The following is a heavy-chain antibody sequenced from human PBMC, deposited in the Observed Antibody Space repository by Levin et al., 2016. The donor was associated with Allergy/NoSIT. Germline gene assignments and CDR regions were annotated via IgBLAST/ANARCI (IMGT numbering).Heavy chain of an antibody. Sequence: WIRQPPGKALEWLARIDWDDDKHYSTSLKTRLTISKDTSKNQVVLTMTNMDPVDTATYYCARGRRIVGGTHWFEPWGQGTLVTVSS. D-gene: IGHD1-26*01. J-gene: IGHJ5*02. V-gene: IGHV2-70*11. CDR2: IDWDDDK. CDR3: ARGRRIVGGTHWFEP.